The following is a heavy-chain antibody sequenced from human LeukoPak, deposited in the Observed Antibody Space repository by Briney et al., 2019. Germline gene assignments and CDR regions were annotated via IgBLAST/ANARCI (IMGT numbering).Heavy chain of an antibody. CDR1: GFTFSSYG. D-gene: IGHD3-22*01. J-gene: IGHJ4*02. CDR3: ASDPYYDSSGFGY. Sequence: GGSLRLSCAASGFTFSSYGMHWVRQAPGKGLEWVAFIRYDGSNKYYADSVKGRFTISRDNSKNTLYLQMNSLRAEDTAVYYCASDPYYDSSGFGYWGQGTLVTVSS. CDR2: IRYDGSNK. V-gene: IGHV3-30*02.